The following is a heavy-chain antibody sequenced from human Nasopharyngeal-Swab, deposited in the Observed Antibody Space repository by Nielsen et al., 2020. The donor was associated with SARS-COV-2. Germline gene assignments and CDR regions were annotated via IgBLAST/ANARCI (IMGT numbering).Heavy chain of an antibody. V-gene: IGHV3-73*01. Sequence: ETLSLTCAASGFIFSASAIHWVRQASGKGLEWVGRIGDKDHNYATTYGASVQGRFTISRDDSKNTAFLQMGSLKTEDTALYYCTTDFYFDYWGQGTLVTVSS. CDR2: IGDKDHNYAT. J-gene: IGHJ4*02. CDR3: TTDFYFDY. CDR1: GFIFSASA.